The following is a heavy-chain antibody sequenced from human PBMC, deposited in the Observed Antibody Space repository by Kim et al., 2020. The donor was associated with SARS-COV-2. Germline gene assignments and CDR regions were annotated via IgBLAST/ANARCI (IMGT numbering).Heavy chain of an antibody. Sequence: GGSLRLSCAASGFTFDDYAMHWVRQAPGKGLEWVSLISGDGGSTYYADSVKGRFTISRDNSKNSLYLQMNSLRTEDTALYYCAKVLKEVSRGSFFDYWGQGTLVTVSS. D-gene: IGHD3-3*02. J-gene: IGHJ4*02. CDR2: ISGDGGST. CDR1: GFTFDDYA. CDR3: AKVLKEVSRGSFFDY. V-gene: IGHV3-43*02.